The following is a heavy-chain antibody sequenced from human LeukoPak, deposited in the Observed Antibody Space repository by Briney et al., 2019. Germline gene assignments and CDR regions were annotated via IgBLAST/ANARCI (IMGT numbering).Heavy chain of an antibody. Sequence: ASVKVSCKASGYTFTSYDINWVRQATGQGLEWMGWMNPNSGNTGYAQKFRGRVTMTRNTSISTAYMELSSLRSEDTAVYYCAISLSSRGAFDIWGQGTMVTVSS. D-gene: IGHD6-19*01. CDR1: GYTFTSYD. V-gene: IGHV1-8*01. J-gene: IGHJ3*02. CDR3: AISLSSRGAFDI. CDR2: MNPNSGNT.